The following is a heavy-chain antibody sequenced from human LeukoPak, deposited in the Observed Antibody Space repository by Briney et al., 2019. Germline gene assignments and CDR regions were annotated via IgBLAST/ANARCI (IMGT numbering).Heavy chain of an antibody. V-gene: IGHV3-7*04. Sequence: PGGSLRPSCAASGFGISGFAMTWVRQAPGKGLEWVAHIKEDGSDKYHVDSVKGRFTISRDNAKNSLYLQMNSLRAEDTAVYYCARELNWDADYWGQGTLVTVSS. CDR1: GFGISGFA. CDR2: IKEDGSDK. D-gene: IGHD1-1*01. CDR3: ARELNWDADY. J-gene: IGHJ4*02.